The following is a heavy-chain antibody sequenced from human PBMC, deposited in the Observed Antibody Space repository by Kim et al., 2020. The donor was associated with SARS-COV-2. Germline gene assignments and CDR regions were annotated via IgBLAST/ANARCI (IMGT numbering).Heavy chain of an antibody. D-gene: IGHD6-19*01. Sequence: NMYYAESVKGRFTISRDNSKTTVFLRMNGLTPEDTAVYFCAREESAVADYWGPGILVTVSS. CDR2: NM. CDR3: AREESAVADY. J-gene: IGHJ4*02. V-gene: IGHV3-30*01.